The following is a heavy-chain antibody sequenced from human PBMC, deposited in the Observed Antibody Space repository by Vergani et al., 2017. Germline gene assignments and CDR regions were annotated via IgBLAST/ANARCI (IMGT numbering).Heavy chain of an antibody. CDR3: ARDPGYSSGWNWFDP. Sequence: QVQLVQSGAEVKKPGSSVKVSCKASGGTFSSYTISWVRQAPGQGLEWMGRIIPILGIANYAQKFQGRVTITADKSTSTAYMELSSLRSEYTAVYYCARDPGYSSGWNWFDPWGQGTLVTVSS. V-gene: IGHV1-69*08. CDR2: IIPILGIA. D-gene: IGHD6-19*01. CDR1: GGTFSSYT. J-gene: IGHJ5*02.